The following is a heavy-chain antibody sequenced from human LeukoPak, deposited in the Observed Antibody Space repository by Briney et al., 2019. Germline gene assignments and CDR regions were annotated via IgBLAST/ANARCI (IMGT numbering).Heavy chain of an antibody. CDR2: INWNGGST. V-gene: IGHV3-20*04. D-gene: IGHD2-15*01. CDR1: GFTFDDDG. CDR3: ARDGDGGSWSSYYYYYMDV. Sequence: GGSLRLSCAASGFTFDDDGMSCGRPAPGEGVEWGFDINWNGGSTGYADSVKGRFNISRDNAKNSLYLQMNSLRAEDTALYYCARDGDGGSWSSYYYYYMDVWGKGTTVTVSS. J-gene: IGHJ6*03.